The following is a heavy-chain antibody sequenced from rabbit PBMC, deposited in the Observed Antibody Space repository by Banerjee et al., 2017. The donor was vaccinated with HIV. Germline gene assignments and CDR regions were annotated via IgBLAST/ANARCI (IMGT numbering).Heavy chain of an antibody. Sequence: QEQLEESGGGLVKPEGSLTLTCKASGIDFSSSYHMCWVRQAPGKGLEWIACIWTGSSGNTYYASWAKGRFTISKTSSTTVTLQMTSLTAADTATYFCARTYSGPDYNLWGPGTLVTVS. D-gene: IGHD1-1*01. V-gene: IGHV1S45*01. CDR3: ARTYSGPDYNL. J-gene: IGHJ4*01. CDR2: IWTGSSGNT. CDR1: GIDFSSSYH.